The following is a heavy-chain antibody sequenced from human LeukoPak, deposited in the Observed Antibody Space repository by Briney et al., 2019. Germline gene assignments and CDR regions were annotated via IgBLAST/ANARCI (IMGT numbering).Heavy chain of an antibody. J-gene: IGHJ6*03. V-gene: IGHV1-69*01. CDR3: ARVSRYCSSTSCYTDYYYYYMDV. CDR2: IIPIFGTA. CDR1: GGTFSSYA. Sequence: SVKVSCKASGGTFSSYAISWVRQAPGQGLEWMGGIIPIFGTANYAQKFQGRVTITADESTSTAYMELRSLRSEDTAVYYCARVSRYCSSTSCYTDYYYYYMDVWGKGTTVTVSS. D-gene: IGHD2-2*02.